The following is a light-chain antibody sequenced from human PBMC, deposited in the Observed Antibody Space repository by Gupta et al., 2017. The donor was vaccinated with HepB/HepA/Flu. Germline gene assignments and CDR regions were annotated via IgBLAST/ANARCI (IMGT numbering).Light chain of an antibody. V-gene: IGKV1-39*01. CDR1: QSISSY. CDR2: AAS. J-gene: IGKJ2*01. Sequence: DIQMTHSPSSLSASVGDRVTITCRASQSISSYLNWYQQKPGKAPKLLIYAASSLQSGVPSRFSGSGSGTDFTLTISSLQPEDFATCYCQQIYSTPYTFGQGTKLEIK. CDR3: QQIYSTPYT.